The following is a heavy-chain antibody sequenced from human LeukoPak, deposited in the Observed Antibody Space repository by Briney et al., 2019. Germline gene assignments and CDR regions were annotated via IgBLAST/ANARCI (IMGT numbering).Heavy chain of an antibody. CDR3: ARGRGRVVLITTSRRSFWFDS. D-gene: IGHD3-22*01. CDR1: GGSFTNYY. J-gene: IGHJ5*01. CDR2: INHSGST. Sequence: SETLSPTCAVYGGSFTNYYWSWIRQPPGKGLEWIGEINHSGSTNYKPSLKSRVTISLDTSKSQFSLKLSSVTAADTAVYYCARGRGRVVLITTSRRSFWFDSWGQGTLVTVSS. V-gene: IGHV4-34*01.